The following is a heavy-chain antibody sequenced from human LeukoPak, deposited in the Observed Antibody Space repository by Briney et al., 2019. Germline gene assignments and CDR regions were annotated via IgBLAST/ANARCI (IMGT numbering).Heavy chain of an antibody. CDR3: ARQDTRGYYVDY. Sequence: SETLSLTCTVSGGSISSYYWGWIRQPPGKGLVWIGYIYYSGSTNYHPSLKSRVTISVDTSKNQSSLKLSSVTAADTAVYYCARQDTRGYYVDYWGQGTLVTVSS. V-gene: IGHV4-59*08. CDR2: IYYSGST. J-gene: IGHJ4*02. D-gene: IGHD3-22*01. CDR1: GGSISSYY.